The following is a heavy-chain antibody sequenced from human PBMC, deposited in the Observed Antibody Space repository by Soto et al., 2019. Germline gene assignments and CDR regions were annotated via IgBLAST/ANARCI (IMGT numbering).Heavy chain of an antibody. CDR1: GGSFSGYY. CDR2: INHRGST. J-gene: IGHJ6*02. D-gene: IGHD3-16*01. V-gene: IGHV4-34*01. Sequence: SETLSLTCAVYGGSFSGYYWSWIRQPPGKGLEWIGEINHRGSTNYNPSLKSRVTISVDTSKNQFYLKLSSVTAADTAVYYCARDIKGDYVAFGVYYYGMDVWGQGTTVTVS. CDR3: ARDIKGDYVAFGVYYYGMDV.